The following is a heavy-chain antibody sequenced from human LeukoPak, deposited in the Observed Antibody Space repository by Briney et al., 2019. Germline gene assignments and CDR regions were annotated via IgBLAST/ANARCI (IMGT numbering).Heavy chain of an antibody. CDR3: ARGFSSAISWFDP. V-gene: IGHV4-61*02. CDR2: VYTSGST. J-gene: IGHJ5*02. Sequence: PSETLSLTCSVSGGSISRSGYYWSWIRQPAGKGLEWIGRVYTSGSTHYNPSLKSRVTMSVDTSKNQFSLKLSSVTAADTAVYYCARGFSSAISWFDPWGQGTLVTVSS. CDR1: GGSISRSGYY. D-gene: IGHD6-19*01.